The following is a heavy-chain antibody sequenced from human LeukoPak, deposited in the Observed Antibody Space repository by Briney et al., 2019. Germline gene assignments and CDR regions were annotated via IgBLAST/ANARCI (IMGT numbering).Heavy chain of an antibody. D-gene: IGHD1-26*01. Sequence: SETLSLTCTVSRGSVNTDSFYWDWLRPTPGKGLEWIGNIDYVGNTNYNPSLKSRVTISIDTSKNLFSLKLHSVTAADTSLYYCTRSGSYYRRGASDIWGRGTMVVVSS. CDR2: IDYVGNT. V-gene: IGHV4-39*01. J-gene: IGHJ3*02. CDR1: RGSVNTDSFY. CDR3: TRSGSYYRRGASDI.